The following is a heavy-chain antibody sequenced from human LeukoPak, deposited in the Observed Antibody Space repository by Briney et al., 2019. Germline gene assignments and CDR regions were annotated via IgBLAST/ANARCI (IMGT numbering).Heavy chain of an antibody. CDR3: ARAGGYFWFDP. Sequence: SETLSLTCTVSGGSISSYYWSWIRLPPGKGLEWIGYISYSGGTNYNPSLKSRVTISVDTSKNQFSLKLSSVTAADTAVYYCARAGGYFWFDPWGQGTLSPSPQ. D-gene: IGHD2-15*01. J-gene: IGHJ5*02. V-gene: IGHV4-59*01. CDR1: GGSISSYY. CDR2: ISYSGGT.